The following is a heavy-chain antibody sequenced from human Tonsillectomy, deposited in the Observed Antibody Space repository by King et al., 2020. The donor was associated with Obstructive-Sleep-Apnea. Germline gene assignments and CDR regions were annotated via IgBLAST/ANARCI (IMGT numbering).Heavy chain of an antibody. CDR2: INPDSGGT. CDR1: GYTFTGYY. D-gene: IGHD3-10*01. Sequence: VQLVQSGAEVKKPGASVKVSCKASGYTFTGYYMHWVRQAPGQGLEWMGWINPDSGGTDYAQKFQGRVTMTRDTSITTAYMELSRLRFDDTAVYYCARDPGGSQGTLLRRNLFDPWGQGTLVTVSS. V-gene: IGHV1-2*02. J-gene: IGHJ5*02. CDR3: ARDPGGSQGTLLRRNLFDP.